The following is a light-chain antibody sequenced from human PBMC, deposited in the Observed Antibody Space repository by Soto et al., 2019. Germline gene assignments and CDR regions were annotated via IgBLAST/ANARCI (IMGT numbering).Light chain of an antibody. CDR3: QQYNTWPLT. CDR1: QSVFTN. J-gene: IGKJ4*01. CDR2: GVS. V-gene: IGKV3-15*01. Sequence: EIVMTQSPATLSVSPGERATLSCRASQSVFTNFAWYQHKAGQAPRLLIYGVSTSATGVPVRFSGSGSGTEFTLILSRLQSEDFAVYYCQQYNTWPLTFGGGTKVEIK.